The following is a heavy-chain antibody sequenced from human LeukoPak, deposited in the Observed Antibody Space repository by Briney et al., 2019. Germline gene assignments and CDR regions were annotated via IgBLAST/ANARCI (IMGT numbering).Heavy chain of an antibody. CDR2: IYYSGST. J-gene: IGHJ6*02. CDR3: ARDRGHYYGMDV. V-gene: IGHV4-59*12. CDR1: GGSISSYY. Sequence: SETLSLTCTVSGGSISSYYWSWMRRPPGKGLEWIGYIYYSGSTEYNPSLKSRVTMSVDTSKNQFSLKLSSVTAADTAVYYCARDRGHYYGMDVWGQGTTVTVSS. D-gene: IGHD5-12*01.